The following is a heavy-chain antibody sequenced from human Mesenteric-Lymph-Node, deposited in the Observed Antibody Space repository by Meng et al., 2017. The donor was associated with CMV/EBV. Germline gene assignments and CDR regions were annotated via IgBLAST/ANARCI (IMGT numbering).Heavy chain of an antibody. D-gene: IGHD2-15*01. J-gene: IGHJ6*02. Sequence: GSLRLSCAVYGGSFSGYYWSWIRQPPGKGLEWIGEINHSGSTNYNPSLKSRVTISVDTSKNQFSLKLSSVTAADTAVYYCARDTDRYCSGGSCYSDGMDVWGQGTTVTVSS. CDR3: ARDTDRYCSGGSCYSDGMDV. V-gene: IGHV4-34*01. CDR1: GGSFSGYY. CDR2: INHSGST.